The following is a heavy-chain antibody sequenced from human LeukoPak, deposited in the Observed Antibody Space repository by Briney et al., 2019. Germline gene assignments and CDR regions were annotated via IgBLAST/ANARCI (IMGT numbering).Heavy chain of an antibody. CDR3: ARGYYDFWSGYSDYFDY. CDR1: GYTFTSYY. Sequence: ASVKVSCKASGYTFTSYYMHWVRQAPGQGLEWMGWINPNSGGTNYAQKFQGRVTMTRDTSISTAYMELSRLRSDDTAVYYCARGYYDFWSGYSDYFDYWGQGTLVTVSS. CDR2: INPNSGGT. D-gene: IGHD3-3*01. V-gene: IGHV1-2*02. J-gene: IGHJ4*02.